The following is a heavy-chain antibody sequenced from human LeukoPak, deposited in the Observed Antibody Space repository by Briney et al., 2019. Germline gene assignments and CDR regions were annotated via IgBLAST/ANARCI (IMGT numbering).Heavy chain of an antibody. CDR1: VGSICSSNW. V-gene: IGHV4-4*02. Sequence: SESLSLTCAVSVGSICSSNWWSWVRQPPGKGLEWIGEIYHSGSTNYNPSLKSRVTISVDKSKNQFSLKLSSVTAADTAVYYCARRVATKGIGYWGQGTLVTVSS. J-gene: IGHJ4*02. CDR2: IYHSGST. D-gene: IGHD5-24*01. CDR3: ARRVATKGIGY.